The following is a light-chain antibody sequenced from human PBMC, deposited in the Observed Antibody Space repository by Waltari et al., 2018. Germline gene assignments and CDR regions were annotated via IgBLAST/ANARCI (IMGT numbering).Light chain of an antibody. CDR3: QYYSTSPPYT. V-gene: IGKV3-20*01. Sequence: EIVLTQSPGTLSLSPGESATLSCRASQSISSSYLAWYQQKLGQAPRLFIYGASTRATGIPDRFSGSGSGTDFTLTISRLEPEDFAVYYCQYYSTSPPYTFGQGTKLEIK. J-gene: IGKJ2*01. CDR1: QSISSSY. CDR2: GAS.